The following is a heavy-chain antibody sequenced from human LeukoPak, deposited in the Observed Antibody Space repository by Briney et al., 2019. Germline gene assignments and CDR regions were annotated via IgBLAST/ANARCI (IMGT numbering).Heavy chain of an antibody. J-gene: IGHJ6*02. V-gene: IGHV4-34*01. CDR3: ARGQVVVVPAATRGHYYYYYGMDV. D-gene: IGHD2-2*01. Sequence: SETLSLTCTASGGSISSYYWSWIRQPPGKGLEWIGEINHSGSTNYNPSLKSRVTISVDTSKNQFSLKLSSVTAADTAVYYCARGQVVVVPAATRGHYYYYYGMDVWGQGTTVTVSS. CDR2: INHSGST. CDR1: GGSISSYY.